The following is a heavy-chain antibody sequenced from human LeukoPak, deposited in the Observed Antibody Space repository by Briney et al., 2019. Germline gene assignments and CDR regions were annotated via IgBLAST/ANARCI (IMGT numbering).Heavy chain of an antibody. CDR1: GGTFSSYT. J-gene: IGHJ4*02. V-gene: IGHV1-69*02. Sequence: SVKVSCKASGGTFSSYTISWVRQAPGQGREWMGRSIPILGIANYAQKFPGRVKIAEDKSTSTAYMELSSLRSEDTAVYYCARNPAYCGGDCYSGVGDYWGQGTLVTVSS. CDR2: SIPILGIA. D-gene: IGHD2-21*01. CDR3: ARNPAYCGGDCYSGVGDY.